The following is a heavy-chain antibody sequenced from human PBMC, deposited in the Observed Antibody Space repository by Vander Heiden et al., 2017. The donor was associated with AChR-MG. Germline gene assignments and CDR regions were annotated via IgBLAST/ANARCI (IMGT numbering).Heavy chain of an antibody. CDR1: GDSISSGGYY. D-gene: IGHD1-7*01. Sequence: QAQLQESGPGLVKPSQTLSVTCTVPGDSISSGGYYWSWIRQHPGKGLEWIGYIYYSGLSLYNPSLRSRLTISVDKSNNQFSLKLTSVTAADTAIYYCAKELRTWGQGTLVTVSS. J-gene: IGHJ4*02. V-gene: IGHV4-31*03. CDR2: IYYSGLS. CDR3: AKELRT.